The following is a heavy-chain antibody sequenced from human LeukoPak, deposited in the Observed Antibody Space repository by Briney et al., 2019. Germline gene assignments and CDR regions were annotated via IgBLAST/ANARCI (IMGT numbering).Heavy chain of an antibody. V-gene: IGHV4-59*08. D-gene: IGHD4-11*01. CDR3: ARQGPLTTAVTTRTNPFDY. Sequence: SETLSLTCTVSAGSVSSSYWSWIRQPPGKGLEWIGYIYYSGSTNYNPSLKSRVTISVDTSKNQFSLKLNSVTAADTAVYYCARQGPLTTAVTTRTNPFDYWGQGTLVTVSS. CDR2: IYYSGST. J-gene: IGHJ4*02. CDR1: AGSVSSSY.